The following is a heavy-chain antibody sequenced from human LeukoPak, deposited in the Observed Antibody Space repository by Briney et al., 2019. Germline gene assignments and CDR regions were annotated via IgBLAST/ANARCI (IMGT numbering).Heavy chain of an antibody. V-gene: IGHV4-39*06. CDR3: AREGGKGGRLEPTTHDY. CDR1: GGSITSSSHY. Sequence: SETLSLTCTVSGGSITSSSHYWAWIRQPPGKWLEWTGSIFYSGSTYYNSFLKSRVTISVDTSKNQIALTLKSVTAADTAVYYCAREGGKGGRLEPTTHDYWGQGTLVTVSS. J-gene: IGHJ4*02. CDR2: IFYSGST. D-gene: IGHD1-26*01.